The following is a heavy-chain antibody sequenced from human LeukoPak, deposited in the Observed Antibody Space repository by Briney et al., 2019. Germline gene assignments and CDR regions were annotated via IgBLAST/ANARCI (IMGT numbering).Heavy chain of an antibody. D-gene: IGHD1-7*01. Sequence: GGSLKISCKGSGYSLTSYWIGWVRQMPGKGLEWMGIIYPGDSDTRYSPSFQGQVTISADKSISTAYLQWSSLKASDTAMYYCARGVITGTTNFDYWGQGTLVTVSS. V-gene: IGHV5-51*01. CDR1: GYSLTSYW. CDR3: ARGVITGTTNFDY. J-gene: IGHJ4*02. CDR2: IYPGDSDT.